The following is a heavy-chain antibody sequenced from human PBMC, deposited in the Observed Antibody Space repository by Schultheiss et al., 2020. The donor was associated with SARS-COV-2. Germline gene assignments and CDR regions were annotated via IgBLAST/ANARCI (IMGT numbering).Heavy chain of an antibody. CDR3: ARLVSGNYYYYYMDV. V-gene: IGHV4-4*02. J-gene: IGHJ6*03. CDR2: IYHSGST. Sequence: SETLSLTCTVSGGSISSSNWWSWVRQPPGKGLEWIGEIYHSGSTNYNPSLKSRVTISVDKSKNQFSLKLSSVTAADTAVYYCARLVSGNYYYYYMDVWGKGTTVTVSS. D-gene: IGHD3-9*01. CDR1: GGSISSSNW.